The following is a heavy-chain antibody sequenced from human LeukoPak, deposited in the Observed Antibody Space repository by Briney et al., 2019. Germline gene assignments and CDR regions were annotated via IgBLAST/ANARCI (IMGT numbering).Heavy chain of an antibody. J-gene: IGHJ4*02. CDR2: ISGSGDRT. D-gene: IGHD3-10*01. V-gene: IGHV3-23*01. CDR3: AKGYYGSGSYGWFDY. CDR1: GFTFSTYN. Sequence: GGSLRLSCAASGFTFSTYNMNWVRQAPGKGLEWVSTISGSGDRTYYADSVKGRFTISRDNSKNTRFLHMNSLRAEDTAVYSCAKGYYGSGSYGWFDYWGQGALVTVSS.